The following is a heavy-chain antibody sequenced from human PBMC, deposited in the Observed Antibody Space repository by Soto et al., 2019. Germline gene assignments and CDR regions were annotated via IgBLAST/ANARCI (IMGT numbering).Heavy chain of an antibody. CDR3: ARGASQYSSGWLFDY. J-gene: IGHJ4*02. V-gene: IGHV1-18*01. Sequence: QVKLVQSGAEVKKPGASVKVSCKASGYTFTSYGISWVRQAPGQGLEWMGWISAYNGNTNYAQKLQGRVTMTTDTSTSTAYMDLRSLRSDDTAVYYCARGASQYSSGWLFDYWGQGTLVTVSS. CDR2: ISAYNGNT. CDR1: GYTFTSYG. D-gene: IGHD6-19*01.